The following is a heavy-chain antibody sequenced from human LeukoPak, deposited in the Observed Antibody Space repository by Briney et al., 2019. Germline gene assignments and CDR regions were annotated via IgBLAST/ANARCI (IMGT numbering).Heavy chain of an antibody. V-gene: IGHV4-4*09. J-gene: IGHJ5*02. D-gene: IGHD1-1*01. Sequence: SETLSLTCTVSGGSISSDYWSWIRQPPGKGLEWIGNIYTSGSTNYNPSLKSRVNISLDTSKKQFSLKLNSVTAADTAVYYCARQATGTTSCFDPGGQGTLVTVSS. CDR1: GGSISSDY. CDR3: ARQATGTTSCFDP. CDR2: IYTSGST.